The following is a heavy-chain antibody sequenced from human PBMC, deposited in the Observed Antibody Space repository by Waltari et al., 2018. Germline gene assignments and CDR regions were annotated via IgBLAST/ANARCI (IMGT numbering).Heavy chain of an antibody. V-gene: IGHV3-48*01. CDR1: GFPLRAYA. CDR3: ARVPTVVLSLAVYFDY. D-gene: IGHD4-17*01. Sequence: EVQLMESGGALVQPGGYLRLSCIASGFPLRAYAFNWVRQAPGKGLEWVSYISSSSSAIYYADSVKGRFTISRDNANNSLYLQMNSLRAEDTAIYYCARVPTVVLSLAVYFDYWGQGSLVTVSS. CDR2: ISSSSSAI. J-gene: IGHJ4*02.